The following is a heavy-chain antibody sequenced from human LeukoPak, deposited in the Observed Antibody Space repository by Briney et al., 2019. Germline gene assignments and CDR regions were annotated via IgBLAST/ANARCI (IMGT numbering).Heavy chain of an antibody. Sequence: GGSPRLSCAASRVTVSSNYMSCVRQAPGKGLEWGSVIYSGVSTYYADSVKGRFTISRDNSKNTLYLQMNSLRAEDTAVYYCAKGSGGSCHSATDYWGQGTLVTVSS. J-gene: IGHJ4*02. D-gene: IGHD2-15*01. CDR3: AKGSGGSCHSATDY. CDR1: RVTVSSNY. CDR2: IYSGVST. V-gene: IGHV3-53*01.